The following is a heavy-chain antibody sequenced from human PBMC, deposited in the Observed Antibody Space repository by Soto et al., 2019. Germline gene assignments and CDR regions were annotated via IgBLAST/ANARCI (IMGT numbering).Heavy chain of an antibody. J-gene: IGHJ5*02. CDR3: ARISTTVGRFDP. D-gene: IGHD4-17*01. V-gene: IGHV4-4*02. Sequence: PSETLSLTCAVSGGSISSNNWWSWVRQPPGKGLEWIGEKSHSGSTNYNSSLKSRVTISIDKSKNQFSLRLISLTAAVTAVYYCARISTTVGRFDPWGQGILVTVSS. CDR2: KSHSGST. CDR1: GGSISSNNW.